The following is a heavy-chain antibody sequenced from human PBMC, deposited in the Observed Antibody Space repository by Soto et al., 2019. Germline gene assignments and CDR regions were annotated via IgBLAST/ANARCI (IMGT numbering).Heavy chain of an antibody. Sequence: QVQLVESGGGVVQPGRSLRLSCAASGFTFSSYAMHWVRQAPGKGLEWVAVISYDGSNKYYADSVKGRFPISRDNSKNTLYRQMNSLRAEDTAVYYCARPRWRDDYNWGYFALWGRGTLVTVSS. CDR2: ISYDGSNK. J-gene: IGHJ2*01. CDR3: ARPRWRDDYNWGYFAL. D-gene: IGHD4-4*01. CDR1: GFTFSSYA. V-gene: IGHV3-30-3*01.